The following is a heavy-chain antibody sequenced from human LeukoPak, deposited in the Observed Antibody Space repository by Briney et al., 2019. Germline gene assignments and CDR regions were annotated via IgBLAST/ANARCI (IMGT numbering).Heavy chain of an antibody. CDR3: AREFGELPTYYYYGMDV. CDR2: INPNSGGT. Sequence: GASVKVSCKASGGTFSSYAISWVRQAPGQGLEWMGWINPNSGGTNYAQKFQGRVTMTRDTSISTAYMELSRLRSDDTAVYYCAREFGELPTYYYYGMDVWGQGTTVTVSS. CDR1: GGTFSSYA. J-gene: IGHJ6*02. D-gene: IGHD3-10*01. V-gene: IGHV1-2*02.